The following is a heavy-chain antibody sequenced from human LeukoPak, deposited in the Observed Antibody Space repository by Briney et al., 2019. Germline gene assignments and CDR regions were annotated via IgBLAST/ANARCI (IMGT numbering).Heavy chain of an antibody. D-gene: IGHD3-3*01. CDR2: IIPILGIA. Sequence: SVKVSCKASGGTFSSYAISWVRQAPGQGLEWMGRIIPILGIANYAQKFQGRVTITADKSTSTAYMELSSLRSEDTAVYYCARGGITIFEDWFDPWGQGTLVTVSS. V-gene: IGHV1-69*04. CDR3: ARGGITIFEDWFDP. CDR1: GGTFSSYA. J-gene: IGHJ5*02.